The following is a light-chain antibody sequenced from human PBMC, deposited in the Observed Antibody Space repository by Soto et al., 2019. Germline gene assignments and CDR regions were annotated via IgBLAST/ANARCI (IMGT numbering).Light chain of an antibody. CDR2: TNT. CDR3: ASWDDSLNGPV. Sequence: QSVLTQPPSASGTPGQRVTISCSGGSSNVGGNPVNWYQHVPTTAPKLLIYTNTQRPSGVPDRFSGSKSGTSASLAISGLQSEDEADYYCASWDDSLNGPVFGTGTRSPS. CDR1: SSNVGGNP. J-gene: IGLJ1*01. V-gene: IGLV1-44*01.